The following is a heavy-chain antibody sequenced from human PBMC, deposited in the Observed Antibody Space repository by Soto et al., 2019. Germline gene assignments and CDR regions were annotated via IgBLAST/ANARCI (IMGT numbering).Heavy chain of an antibody. Sequence: EVLLLESGGVLVQPGGSLRLSCAASGFTFSSYAMSWVRQAPGKGLEWVSSISVSSGSTNYADSVRGRFTISRDNSKNTLSLPMNSLRAEDTAVYYCAKTGGGYGDYFAYWGQGTLVTVSS. CDR2: ISVSSGST. CDR3: AKTGGGYGDYFAY. D-gene: IGHD4-17*01. CDR1: GFTFSSYA. J-gene: IGHJ4*02. V-gene: IGHV3-23*01.